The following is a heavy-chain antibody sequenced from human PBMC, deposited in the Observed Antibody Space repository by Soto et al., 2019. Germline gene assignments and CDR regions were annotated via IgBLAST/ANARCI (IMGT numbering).Heavy chain of an antibody. D-gene: IGHD3-3*01. CDR3: ARWSYLDY. J-gene: IGHJ4*02. CDR1: GFSFGSYA. V-gene: IGHV3-23*01. CDR2: ISGSDGKT. Sequence: GGSLRLSCAASGFSFGSYALSWVRQAPGKGLEWVSTISGSDGKTFYADSVKGRFSISRDTSQNTLYLQMNSLRVDDTAIYYCARWSYLDYWGQGTRVTVS.